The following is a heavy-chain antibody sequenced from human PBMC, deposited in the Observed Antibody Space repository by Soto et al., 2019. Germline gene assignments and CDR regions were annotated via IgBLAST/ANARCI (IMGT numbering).Heavy chain of an antibody. CDR2: IIPIFGTP. Sequence: QVQLVQSGAEVKKPGSSVRVSCKASGGSFSTHAISWVRQAPGQGLEWMGGIIPIFGTPDYAQKFQGRVTITADESTSTAYMELSSLRSEDTAVYYCAGDQIYYDSFPVHYYLYGMDVRGQGTTVTVS. CDR1: GGSFSTHA. D-gene: IGHD3-22*01. V-gene: IGHV1-69*01. CDR3: AGDQIYYDSFPVHYYLYGMDV. J-gene: IGHJ6*02.